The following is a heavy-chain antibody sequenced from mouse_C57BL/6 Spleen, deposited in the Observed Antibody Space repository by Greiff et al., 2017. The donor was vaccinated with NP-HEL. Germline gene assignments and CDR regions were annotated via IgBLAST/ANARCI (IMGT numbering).Heavy chain of an antibody. CDR1: GFTFSSYT. CDR2: ISGGGGNT. J-gene: IGHJ3*01. CDR3: ARHESDGSFAY. Sequence: EVQLVESGGGLVKPGGSLKLSCAASGFTFSSYTMSWVRQTPEKRLEWVATISGGGGNTYYPDSVTGRFTISRDNAKNTLYLQMSSLRSEDTALYYCARHESDGSFAYWGQGTLVTVSA. V-gene: IGHV5-9*01. D-gene: IGHD2-3*01.